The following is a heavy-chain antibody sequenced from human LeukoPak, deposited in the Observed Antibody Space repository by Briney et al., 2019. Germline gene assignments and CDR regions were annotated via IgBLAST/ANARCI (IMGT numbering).Heavy chain of an antibody. Sequence: SETLSLTCAVSGGSISGSRSYWGWIRQPPGGGLEWIGSVFHRGTTYYNPSLRSRLTISVDTSRNQFSLRLRSVTAADTAVYYCTRRDSIGGNPVLDYWGQGALVTVSS. J-gene: IGHJ4*02. CDR1: GGSISGSRSY. D-gene: IGHD4-23*01. V-gene: IGHV4-39*01. CDR3: TRRDSIGGNPVLDY. CDR2: VFHRGTT.